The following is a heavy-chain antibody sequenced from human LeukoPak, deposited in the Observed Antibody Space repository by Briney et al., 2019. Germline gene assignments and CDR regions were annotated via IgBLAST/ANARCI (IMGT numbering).Heavy chain of an antibody. J-gene: IGHJ4*02. V-gene: IGHV3-74*01. CDR2: INSDGSST. CDR1: GFTFSSYW. D-gene: IGHD6-19*01. CDR3: ARTGTISVAGIADY. Sequence: GGSLRLSCAASGFTFSSYWMHWVRQAPGKGLVWVSRINSDGSSTSYADSVKGRFTISRDNAKNSLFLQMNSLRAEDTAVYYCARTGTISVAGIADYWGQGTLVTVSS.